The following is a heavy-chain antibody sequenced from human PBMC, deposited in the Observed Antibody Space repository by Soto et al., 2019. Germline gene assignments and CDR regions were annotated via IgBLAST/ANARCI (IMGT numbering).Heavy chain of an antibody. J-gene: IGHJ2*01. CDR2: ISYDGSNK. D-gene: IGHD4-4*01. V-gene: IGHV3-30-3*01. CDR1: GFTFSSYA. Sequence: QVQLVESGGGVVQPGRSLRLSCAASGFTFSSYAMHWVRQAPGKGLEWVAVISYDGSNKYYADSVKGRFTISRDNSNNALYLQMNSLGAEDTAVYYCARPLWRDDYNWGYFDLWGRVTLVALSS. CDR3: ARPLWRDDYNWGYFDL.